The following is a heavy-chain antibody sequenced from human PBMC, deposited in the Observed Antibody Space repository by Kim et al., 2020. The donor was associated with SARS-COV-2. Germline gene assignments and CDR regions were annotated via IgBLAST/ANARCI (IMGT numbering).Heavy chain of an antibody. J-gene: IGHJ6*02. CDR2: ISSSSSYI. D-gene: IGHD3-9*01. CDR3: ARDLRTYYDILTGYSDYYGMDV. Sequence: GGSLRLSCAASGFTFSSYSMNWVRQAPGKGLEWVSSISSSSSYIYYADSVKGRFTISRDNAKNSLYLQMNSLRAEDTAVYYCARDLRTYYDILTGYSDYYGMDVWGQGTTVTVSS. V-gene: IGHV3-21*01. CDR1: GFTFSSYS.